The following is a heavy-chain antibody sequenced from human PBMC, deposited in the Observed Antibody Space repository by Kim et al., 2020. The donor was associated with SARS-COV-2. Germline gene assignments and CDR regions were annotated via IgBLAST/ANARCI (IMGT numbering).Heavy chain of an antibody. D-gene: IGHD3-10*01. CDR2: IFYRGST. CDR3: AIYNYGSGSSSYLDY. Sequence: SETLSLTCTVSGGSIISDDYYWSWLRQHPGKGLEWIGYIFYRGSTFYNPSLKSRVTMSVDTSKNQFSLRLSSVTAADTAVYYCAIYNYGSGSSSYLDYWGQGTLVTVSS. V-gene: IGHV4-31*02. J-gene: IGHJ4*02. CDR1: GGSIISDDYY.